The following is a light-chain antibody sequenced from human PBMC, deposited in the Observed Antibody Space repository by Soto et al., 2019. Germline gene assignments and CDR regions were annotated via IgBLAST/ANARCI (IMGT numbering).Light chain of an antibody. CDR1: QSVSSIN. J-gene: IGKJ3*01. CDR2: GAS. CDR3: QQYGSSPFT. Sequence: EIVLTQSPGTLSLSPGERATLSCRASQSVSSINLAWYQQKPGQAPRLLIYGASSRDTGIPDRFSGSGSGTDFTLTISRLEPEDFEVYYCQQYGSSPFTFGPRTKVDIK. V-gene: IGKV3-20*01.